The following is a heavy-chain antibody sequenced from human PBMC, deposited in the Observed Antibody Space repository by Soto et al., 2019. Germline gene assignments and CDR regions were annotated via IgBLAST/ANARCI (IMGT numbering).Heavy chain of an antibody. CDR3: ARGWKWLGGRWFGP. Sequence: QVQLVQSGAEVKKPGSSVKVSCKASGGTFSSYTISWVRQAPGQGLEWMGRIIPILGIANYAQKFQGRVTITADKSTSTAYKELSSLRAEETAVYYCARGWKWLGGRWFGPWGQGTLVTVSS. D-gene: IGHD3-22*01. V-gene: IGHV1-69*02. J-gene: IGHJ5*02. CDR2: IIPILGIA. CDR1: GGTFSSYT.